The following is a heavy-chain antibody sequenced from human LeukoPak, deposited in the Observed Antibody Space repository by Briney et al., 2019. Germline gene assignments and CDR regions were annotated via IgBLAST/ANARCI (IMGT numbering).Heavy chain of an antibody. CDR1: GYTFTSYA. D-gene: IGHD3-10*01. Sequence: GASVKVSCKASGYTFTSYAMNWVRQAPGQGLEWMGWINTNTGNPTYAQGFTGRFVFSLDTSVSTAYLQISSLKAEDTAVYYCAGVGLLLWFGERGGWFDPWGQGTLVTVSS. J-gene: IGHJ5*02. CDR2: INTNTGNP. CDR3: AGVGLLLWFGERGGWFDP. V-gene: IGHV7-4-1*02.